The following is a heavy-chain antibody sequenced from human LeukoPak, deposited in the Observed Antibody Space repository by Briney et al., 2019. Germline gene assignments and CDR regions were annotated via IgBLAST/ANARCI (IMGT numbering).Heavy chain of an antibody. V-gene: IGHV3-23*01. Sequence: GGSLRPSCAASGFTFNSYAMSWVRQAPEKGLEWVATISGSGGGTYYADSVKGRFTISRDDSKNTLYLQMNSLRAEDTAVYYCAKDLGRYRNNYFDYWGQGTLVTVSS. D-gene: IGHD1-26*01. CDR1: GFTFNSYA. CDR2: ISGSGGGT. CDR3: AKDLGRYRNNYFDY. J-gene: IGHJ4*02.